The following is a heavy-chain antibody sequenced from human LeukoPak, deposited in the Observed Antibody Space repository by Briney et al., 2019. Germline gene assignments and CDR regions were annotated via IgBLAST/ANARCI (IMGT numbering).Heavy chain of an antibody. Sequence: ASVKVSSKASGYTFTGYYIHWVRQAPGQGLEWMGRINPNTGGTDYAQKFQGRVTMTRDTSITTAYMELSRLTSDDTAIYYCAKVPPSITAAGNWLGPWGQGALVTVSS. J-gene: IGHJ5*02. V-gene: IGHV1-2*06. D-gene: IGHD6-13*01. CDR1: GYTFTGYY. CDR2: INPNTGGT. CDR3: AKVPPSITAAGNWLGP.